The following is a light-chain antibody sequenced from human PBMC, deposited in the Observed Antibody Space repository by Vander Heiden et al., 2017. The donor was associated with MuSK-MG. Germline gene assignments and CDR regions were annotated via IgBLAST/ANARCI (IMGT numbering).Light chain of an antibody. CDR3: QVWDSSSDSVI. Sequence: YVLTQPSSVSVAPGQTNRLTCGGDNIGGKSVHWYQQKPGQAPVLVMYYDIDRPSGIPERFSGSNSGNTATLTISRVEDGDEADYYCQVWDSSSDSVIFGGGTKLTVL. CDR1: NIGGKS. J-gene: IGLJ2*01. V-gene: IGLV3-21*04. CDR2: YDI.